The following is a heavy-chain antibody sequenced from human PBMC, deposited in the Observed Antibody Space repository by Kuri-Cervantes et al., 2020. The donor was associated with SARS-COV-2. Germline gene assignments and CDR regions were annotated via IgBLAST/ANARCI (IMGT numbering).Heavy chain of an antibody. CDR1: GYTFTSYA. J-gene: IGHJ6*02. D-gene: IGHD4-11*01. V-gene: IGHV7-4-1*02. CDR2: INTNTGNP. Sequence: ASVKVSCKASGYTFTSYAMNWVRQAPGQGLEWMGWINTNTGNPTYAQGFTGRFVFPLDTSVSTAYLQISSLKAEDTAVYYCARKYSNYPLDYYYYGMDVWGQGTTVTVSS. CDR3: ARKYSNYPLDYYYYGMDV.